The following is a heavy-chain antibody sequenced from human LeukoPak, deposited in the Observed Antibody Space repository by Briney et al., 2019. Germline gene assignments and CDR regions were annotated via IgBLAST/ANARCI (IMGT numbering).Heavy chain of an antibody. J-gene: IGHJ4*02. V-gene: IGHV4-39*01. CDR1: GGSISSYY. CDR2: IYYSGSA. CDR3: ARRAGWLRPPGD. Sequence: SETLSLTCTVSGGSISSYYWGWIRQPPGQGLEWIGSIYYSGSAYYNTSLKSRVTISVDTSKNQFSLKLSSVTAADTAVYYCARRAGWLRPPGDWGQGTLVTVSS. D-gene: IGHD5-12*01.